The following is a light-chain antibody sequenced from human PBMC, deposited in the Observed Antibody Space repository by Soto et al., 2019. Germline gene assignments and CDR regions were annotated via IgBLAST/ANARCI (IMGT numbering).Light chain of an antibody. CDR1: SSDVGGYNY. Sequence: QSALTQPASVSGSPGQSITISCTGTSSDVGGYNYVSWYQQHPGKAPKLMIYDVSNRPSGVSNRFSGSKSGNTASLTFSGLQADDEADYDCSSYTSSSPHVVFGGGTTLTVL. V-gene: IGLV2-14*01. J-gene: IGLJ2*01. CDR2: DVS. CDR3: SSYTSSSPHVV.